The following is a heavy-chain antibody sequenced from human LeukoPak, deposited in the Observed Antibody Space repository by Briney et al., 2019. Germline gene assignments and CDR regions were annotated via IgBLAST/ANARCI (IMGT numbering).Heavy chain of an antibody. V-gene: IGHV3-23*01. J-gene: IGHJ4*02. CDR3: AKGYYDYVWGSYYFDY. Sequence: GGSLRLSCAASGSTFSSYAMSWVLQAPGKGLEWVSAISGSGGSTYYADSVKGRFTISRDNSRDTLYLQMNSLRAEDTAVYYCAKGYYDYVWGSYYFDYWGQGTLVTVSS. CDR1: GSTFSSYA. CDR2: ISGSGGST. D-gene: IGHD3-16*01.